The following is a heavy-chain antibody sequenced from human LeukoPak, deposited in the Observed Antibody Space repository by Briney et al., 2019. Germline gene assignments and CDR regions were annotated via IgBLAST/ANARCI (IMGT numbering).Heavy chain of an antibody. CDR2: MNPNSGNT. CDR3: AREGVTGTPDY. V-gene: IGHV1-8*03. D-gene: IGHD1-20*01. J-gene: IGHJ4*02. CDR1: GYTFTSYY. Sequence: ASVKVSCKASGYTFTSYYMHWVRQAAGQGLEWMGWMNPNSGNTGYAQKFQGRVTITRNTSISTAYMELSSLRSEDTAVYYCAREGVTGTPDYWGQGTLVTVSS.